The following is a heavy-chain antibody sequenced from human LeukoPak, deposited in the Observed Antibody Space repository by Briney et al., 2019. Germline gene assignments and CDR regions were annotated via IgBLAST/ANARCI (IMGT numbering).Heavy chain of an antibody. CDR3: ARDSVYCSSTSCYPGY. CDR1: GGSISSGDYY. J-gene: IGHJ4*02. V-gene: IGHV4-30-4*08. Sequence: SETLSLTCTVSGGSISSGDYYWSWIRQPPGKGLEWIGYIYYSGSTYYNPSLKSRVTISVDTSKNQFSLKLSSVTAADTAVYYCARDSVYCSSTSCYPGYWGQGTLVTVSS. CDR2: IYYSGST. D-gene: IGHD2-2*01.